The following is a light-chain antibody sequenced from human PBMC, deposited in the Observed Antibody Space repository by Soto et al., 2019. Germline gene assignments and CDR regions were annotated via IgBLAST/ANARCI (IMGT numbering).Light chain of an antibody. J-gene: IGLJ3*02. CDR3: SSYTIKNTWV. CDR1: TSDVGGYDR. CDR2: EVT. Sequence: QSALTQPASVTGSPGQSITISCTGTTSDVGGYDRVSWFQQYPGTAPKIMIYEVTNRPSGVSDRFSGSKSVNTASLTISGLQPEDEADYYCSSYTIKNTWVFGGGTKLTVL. V-gene: IGLV2-14*01.